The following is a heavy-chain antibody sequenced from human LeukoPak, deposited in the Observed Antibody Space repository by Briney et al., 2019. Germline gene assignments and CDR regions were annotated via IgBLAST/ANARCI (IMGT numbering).Heavy chain of an antibody. CDR3: ARDQGFGEDFGDY. V-gene: IGHV3-30*03. CDR2: ISYDGSNK. J-gene: IGHJ4*02. D-gene: IGHD3-10*01. CDR1: GFTFSDNY. Sequence: GGSLRLPCAASGFTFSDNYMTWVRQAPGKGLEGVAVISYDGSNKYYADSVKGRFTISRDNSKNTLYLQMNSLRAEDTAVYYCARDQGFGEDFGDYWGQGTLVTVSS.